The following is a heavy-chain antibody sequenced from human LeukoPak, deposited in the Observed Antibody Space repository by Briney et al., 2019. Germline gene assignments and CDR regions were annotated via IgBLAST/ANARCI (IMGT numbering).Heavy chain of an antibody. Sequence: PGGSLRLSWAASGFTFDDYAMHWVRQAPGKGLEWVSGISYNSGSIRYADSVKGRFTISRDNAKNSLYLQMNSLRAEDTALYYCAKASSYDFWSGYYGNDYWGQGTLVTVSS. D-gene: IGHD3-3*01. CDR1: GFTFDDYA. V-gene: IGHV3-9*01. CDR2: ISYNSGSI. J-gene: IGHJ4*02. CDR3: AKASSYDFWSGYYGNDY.